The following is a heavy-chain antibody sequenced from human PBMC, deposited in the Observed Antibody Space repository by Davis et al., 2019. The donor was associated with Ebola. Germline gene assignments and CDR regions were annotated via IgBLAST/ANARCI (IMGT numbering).Heavy chain of an antibody. CDR3: ATDEGGSRY. J-gene: IGHJ4*02. CDR2: IKRDSDEGTR. CDR1: GFPFSNAW. D-gene: IGHD1-26*01. V-gene: IGHV3-15*07. Sequence: GESLKISCAASGFPFSNAWMNWVRLAPGKGLEWVARIKRDSDEGTRDYAAPVRGRFIISRDDVRNTMYLYMNNLKTEDTAIYYCATDEGGSRYWGQGSPVIVSS.